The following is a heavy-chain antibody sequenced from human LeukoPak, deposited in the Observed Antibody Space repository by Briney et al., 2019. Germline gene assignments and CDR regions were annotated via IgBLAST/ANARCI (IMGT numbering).Heavy chain of an antibody. CDR1: GFTLSDYY. V-gene: IGHV3-11*04. Sequence: GGSLRLSCAASGFTLSDYYMSWIRQAPGKGLVWVSYSNSSGRIIYYADSVKGRFAISRDNAKNTLSLQMNSLRADDMAVFFCARSRDLIDSWGQGTLVTVSS. D-gene: IGHD2-2*01. CDR3: ARSRDLIDS. CDR2: SNSSGRII. J-gene: IGHJ4*02.